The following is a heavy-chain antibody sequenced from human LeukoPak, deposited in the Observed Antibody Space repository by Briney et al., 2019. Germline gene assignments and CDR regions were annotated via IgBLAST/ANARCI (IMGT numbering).Heavy chain of an antibody. V-gene: IGHV1-2*06. CDR1: GYTFTGYY. CDR2: INPNSGGT. Sequence: ASVKVSCKASGYTFTGYYMHWVRQAPGQGLEWMGRINPNSGGTNYAQKFQGRVAMTRDTSISTAYMELSRLRSDDTAVYYCARTIYCSGGSCYSVFDYWGQGTLVTVSS. CDR3: ARTIYCSGGSCYSVFDY. D-gene: IGHD2-15*01. J-gene: IGHJ4*02.